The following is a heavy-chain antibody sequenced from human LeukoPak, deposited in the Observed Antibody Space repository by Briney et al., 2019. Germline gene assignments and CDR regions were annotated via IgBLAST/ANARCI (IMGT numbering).Heavy chain of an antibody. D-gene: IGHD3-10*01. CDR1: GGSISSYY. CDR3: ARPGGPI. Sequence: ETLSLTCTVSGGSISSYYWSWVRQAPGKGLEWVANIKQDGSEKYYVDSVKGRFTISRDNAKNSLYLQMNSLRAEDTAVYYCARPGGPIWGQGTMVTVSS. J-gene: IGHJ3*02. V-gene: IGHV3-7*01. CDR2: IKQDGSEK.